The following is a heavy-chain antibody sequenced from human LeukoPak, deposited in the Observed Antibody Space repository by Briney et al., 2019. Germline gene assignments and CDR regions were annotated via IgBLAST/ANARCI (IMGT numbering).Heavy chain of an antibody. D-gene: IGHD2/OR15-2a*01. CDR1: GYTFTDYY. J-gene: IGHJ4*02. CDR3: APFNHDQNMFDQ. CDR2: VIPSSGGT. Sequence: ASVKVSCKASGYTFTDYYMHWVRQAPGQGLDWMGWVIPSSGGTTYAEKFQDRVAMTRDTSISTAYMELTRLTSDDTAVYYCAPFNHDQNMFDQWGQGTLVTVSS. V-gene: IGHV1-2*02.